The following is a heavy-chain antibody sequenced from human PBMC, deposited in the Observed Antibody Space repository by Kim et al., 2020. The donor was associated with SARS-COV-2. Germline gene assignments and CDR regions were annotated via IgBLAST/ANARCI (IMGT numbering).Heavy chain of an antibody. Sequence: APVKGRFTISREDSKNTLYLQMNSLKTEDTAVYYCTTGYYDFWSGYWASDYWGQGTLVTVSS. V-gene: IGHV3-15*01. D-gene: IGHD3-3*01. J-gene: IGHJ4*02. CDR3: TTGYYDFWSGYWASDY.